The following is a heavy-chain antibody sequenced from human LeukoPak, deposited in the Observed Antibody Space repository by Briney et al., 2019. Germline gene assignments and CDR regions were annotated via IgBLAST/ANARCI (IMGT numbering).Heavy chain of an antibody. CDR2: IYPGDPDT. Sequence: GESLQISCQGSGYSFTSYWIGWVRQMPGKGLEWMGIIYPGDPDTRYSPSFQGQVTISADKSISTAYLQWSSLKASDTAMYYCARHAPWGGSSWYPWWYWGQGTLVTVSS. J-gene: IGHJ4*02. CDR3: ARHAPWGGSSWYPWWY. CDR1: GYSFTSYW. V-gene: IGHV5-51*01. D-gene: IGHD6-13*01.